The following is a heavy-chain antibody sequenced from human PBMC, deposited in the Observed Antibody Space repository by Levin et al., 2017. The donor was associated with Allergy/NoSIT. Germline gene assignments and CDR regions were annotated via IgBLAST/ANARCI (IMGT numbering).Heavy chain of an antibody. J-gene: IGHJ4*02. CDR1: GYSLGDYA. CDR2: ISWNSGGI. V-gene: IGHV3-9*01. CDR3: VKGSAAAGDLFDY. Sequence: QSGGSLRLSCAASGYSLGDYAMHWVRQAPGKGLEWVSSISWNSGGIGYADSVKGRFTISRDNAKNSLYLQMNSLRPEDTALYYCVKGSAAAGDLFDYWGQGTLVTVSS. D-gene: IGHD6-13*01.